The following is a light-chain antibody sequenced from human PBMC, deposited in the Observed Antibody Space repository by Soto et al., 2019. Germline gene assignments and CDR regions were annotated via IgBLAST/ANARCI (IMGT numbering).Light chain of an antibody. CDR3: HQFGYSPRT. CDR1: QTVNSDY. V-gene: IGKV3-20*01. Sequence: EIVLTQPPGTLSLSPGETATLSCRASQTVNSDYLAWFQQRPGQAPRLLIFATSRRATDIPDRFSGSGSGTEFTLAIRRMEPEDFAVYYCHQFGYSPRTFGKGTKV. J-gene: IGKJ1*01. CDR2: ATS.